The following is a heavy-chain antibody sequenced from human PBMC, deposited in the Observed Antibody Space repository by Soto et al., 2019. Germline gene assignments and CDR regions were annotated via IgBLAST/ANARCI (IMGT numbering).Heavy chain of an antibody. CDR2: ISTDGTTT. D-gene: IGHD4-4*01. J-gene: IGHJ4*02. Sequence: GGSLRLSCEASGFTFNMYWMHWVRQAPGKGLEWISRISTDGTTTGYADSVRGRLTVSRDNAKNKVYLQMNSLRVEDTAVYYCTRDRTTITLFDYWGQGALVTVSS. CDR1: GFTFNMYW. CDR3: TRDRTTITLFDY. V-gene: IGHV3-74*01.